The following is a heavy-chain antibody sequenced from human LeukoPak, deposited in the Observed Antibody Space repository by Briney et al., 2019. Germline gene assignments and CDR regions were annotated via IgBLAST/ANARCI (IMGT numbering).Heavy chain of an antibody. Sequence: GGSLRLSCAASGFTFSSYSMNWVRQAPGKGLEWVSSISNSSSYIDYADSVKGRFTISRDNAKNSLYLQMNSLRAEDTAVYYCARDLRGKWELLSVFDYWGQGTLVTVSS. V-gene: IGHV3-21*01. CDR1: GFTFSSYS. J-gene: IGHJ4*02. CDR3: ARDLRGKWELLSVFDY. CDR2: ISNSSSYI. D-gene: IGHD1-26*01.